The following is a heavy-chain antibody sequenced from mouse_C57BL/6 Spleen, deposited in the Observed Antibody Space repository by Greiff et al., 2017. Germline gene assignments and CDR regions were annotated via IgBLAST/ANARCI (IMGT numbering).Heavy chain of an antibody. D-gene: IGHD2-5*01. V-gene: IGHV1-64*01. Sequence: VQLQQSGAELVKPGASVKLSCKASGYTFTSYWMHWVKQRPGQGLEWIGMIHPNSGSTNYNEKFKSKATLTVDKSSSTAYMQLSSLTSEDSAVYYCARYGDSNYVFDYWGQGTTLTVSS. CDR1: GYTFTSYW. CDR2: IHPNSGST. J-gene: IGHJ2*01. CDR3: ARYGDSNYVFDY.